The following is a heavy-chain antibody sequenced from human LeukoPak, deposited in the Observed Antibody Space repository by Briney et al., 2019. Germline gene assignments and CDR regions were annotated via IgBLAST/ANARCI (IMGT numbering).Heavy chain of an antibody. CDR2: IYYSGST. CDR1: GGSISSGDYY. J-gene: IGHJ3*02. Sequence: SETLSLTCTVSGGSISSGDYYWSWIRQPPGKGLEWTGYIYYSGSTYYNPSLKSRVTISVDTSKNQFSLKLSSVTAADTAVYYCARARLQSGLHDAFDIWGQGTMVTVSS. V-gene: IGHV4-30-4*01. CDR3: ARARLQSGLHDAFDI. D-gene: IGHD5-12*01.